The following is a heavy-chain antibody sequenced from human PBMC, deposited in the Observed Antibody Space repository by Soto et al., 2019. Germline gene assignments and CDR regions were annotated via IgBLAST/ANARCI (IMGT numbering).Heavy chain of an antibody. CDR3: SRYSSRFDL. V-gene: IGHV1-8*01. CDR2: MNPNSGNT. D-gene: IGHD6-19*01. CDR1: GYTFTSYD. J-gene: IGHJ2*01. Sequence: QVQLVQSGAEVKKPGASVKVSCKASGYTFTSYDIKWVRQATGQGLGWMGWMNPNSGNTGNAQKFQGRVTMNRNTSMSTAYMELSSLRSEDTAVYYCSRYSSRFDLWGRGPLVTVSS.